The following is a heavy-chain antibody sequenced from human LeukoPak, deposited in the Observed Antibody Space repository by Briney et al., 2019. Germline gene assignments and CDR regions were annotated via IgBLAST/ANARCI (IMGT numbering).Heavy chain of an antibody. J-gene: IGHJ4*02. D-gene: IGHD2-15*01. Sequence: NPSETLSLTXAVYGGSISSYYWSWIRQPAGKGLEWIGRIYTSGSTNYNPSLKSRVTMSVDTSKNQFSLKLSSVTAADTAVYYCARARWDCSGGSCYGIFDYWGQGTLVTVSS. V-gene: IGHV4-59*10. CDR3: ARARWDCSGGSCYGIFDY. CDR1: GGSISSYY. CDR2: IYTSGST.